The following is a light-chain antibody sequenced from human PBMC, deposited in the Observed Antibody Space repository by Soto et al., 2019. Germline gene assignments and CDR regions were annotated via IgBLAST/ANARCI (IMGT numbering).Light chain of an antibody. J-gene: IGKJ2*01. Sequence: EIVLTQSPATLSLSPGERATLSCWASQNVDSYLAWYQHKPGQAPRLLIYDAFKRATGIPARFSGSGSGTDFTLTISSLEPEDCAVYYCQQRSHLPLTFGQGPKLEIK. CDR2: DAF. V-gene: IGKV3-11*01. CDR3: QQRSHLPLT. CDR1: QNVDSY.